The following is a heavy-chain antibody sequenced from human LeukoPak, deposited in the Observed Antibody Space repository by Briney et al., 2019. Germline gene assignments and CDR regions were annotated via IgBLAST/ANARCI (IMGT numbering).Heavy chain of an antibody. CDR2: ISSSGST. CDR3: ARGPYSYDSSGAFDI. V-gene: IGHV4-4*07. D-gene: IGHD3-22*01. CDR1: GGSISSYY. Sequence: PSETLSLTCTVSGGSISSYYWSWIRQPAGKGPEWIGRISSSGSTNYNPSLKSRVTISVDTSKNQFSLKLSSVTAADTAVYFCARGPYSYDSSGAFDIWGQGTMVTVSS. J-gene: IGHJ3*02.